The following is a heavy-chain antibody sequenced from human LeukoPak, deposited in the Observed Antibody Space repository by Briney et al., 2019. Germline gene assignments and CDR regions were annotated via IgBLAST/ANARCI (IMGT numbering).Heavy chain of an antibody. J-gene: IGHJ4*02. Sequence: GGSLRLSCAASGFTFSTYNMNWVRQAPGKGLEWVSSISGSSSYIYYADSVKGRFSISRDNAKNSLYLQMNSLRAEDTAVYYCARGDPRDFIVLPQNDFDYWGQGTLVTVSS. D-gene: IGHD2-8*01. CDR2: ISGSSSYI. CDR3: ARGDPRDFIVLPQNDFDY. CDR1: GFTFSTYN. V-gene: IGHV3-21*01.